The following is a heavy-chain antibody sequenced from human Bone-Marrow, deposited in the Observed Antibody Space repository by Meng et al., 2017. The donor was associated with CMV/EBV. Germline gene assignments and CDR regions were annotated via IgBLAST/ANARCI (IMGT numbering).Heavy chain of an antibody. CDR1: GCTFSSYG. V-gene: IGHV3-33*01. Sequence: GESLKISCAASGCTFSSYGMHWVRQAPGKGLEWVAVIWYDGSNKYYADSVKGRFTISRDNSKNTLYLQMNSLRAEDTAVYCCARAIGSYYDYYYGMDVWGQGTTVTV. J-gene: IGHJ6*02. CDR3: ARAIGSYYDYYYGMDV. CDR2: IWYDGSNK. D-gene: IGHD1-26*01.